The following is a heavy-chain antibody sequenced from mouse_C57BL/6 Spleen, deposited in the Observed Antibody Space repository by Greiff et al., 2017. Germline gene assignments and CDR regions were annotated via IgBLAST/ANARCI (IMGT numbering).Heavy chain of an antibody. CDR3: ARGGGYYGSSPYFDY. D-gene: IGHD1-1*01. CDR2: INPGSGGT. Sequence: QVQLKQSGAELVRPGTSVKVSCKASGYAFTNYLIEWVKQRPGQGLEWIGVINPGSGGTNYNEKFKGKATLTADKSSSTAYMQLSSLTSEDSAVYFCARGGGYYGSSPYFDYWGQGTTLTVSS. CDR1: GYAFTNYL. J-gene: IGHJ2*01. V-gene: IGHV1-54*01.